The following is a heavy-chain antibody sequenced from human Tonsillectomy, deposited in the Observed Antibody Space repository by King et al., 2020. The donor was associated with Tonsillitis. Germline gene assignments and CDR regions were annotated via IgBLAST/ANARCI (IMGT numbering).Heavy chain of an antibody. CDR3: ATEQWLGAFDI. J-gene: IGHJ3*02. V-gene: IGHV1-24*01. CDR2: FDPEEGET. D-gene: IGHD6-19*01. CDR1: GKTLTELS. Sequence: QLVQSGAEVKRPGASVKISCKVSGKTLTELSIHWVRQAPGEGLEWVGGFDPEEGETVYAQKFQGRVTLTEDTSTNTADMELSSLRSEDTAVYYCATEQWLGAFDIWGQGTILTVSS.